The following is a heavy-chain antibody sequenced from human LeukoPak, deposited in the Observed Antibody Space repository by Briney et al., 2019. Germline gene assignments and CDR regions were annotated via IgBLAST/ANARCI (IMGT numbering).Heavy chain of an antibody. D-gene: IGHD3-10*01. Sequence: ASVKVSCKASGYTFTSYGISWVRQAPGQGLEWMGGIIPIFGTANYAQKFQGRVTITADKSTSTAYMELSSLRSEDTAVYYCARVGSGRRWFDPWGQGTLVTVSS. J-gene: IGHJ5*02. CDR1: GYTFTSYG. CDR3: ARVGSGRRWFDP. V-gene: IGHV1-69*06. CDR2: IIPIFGTA.